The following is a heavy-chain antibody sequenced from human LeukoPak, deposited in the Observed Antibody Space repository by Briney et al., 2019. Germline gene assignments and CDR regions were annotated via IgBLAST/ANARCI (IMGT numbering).Heavy chain of an antibody. V-gene: IGHV3-23*01. CDR3: ATGMDNYDGSGYYSYFQY. D-gene: IGHD3-22*01. CDR2: ISGSGGST. CDR1: GFTFSSYA. J-gene: IGHJ1*01. Sequence: PGGSLRLSCAASGFTFSSYAMSWVRQAPGKGLEWVSAISGSGGSTYYADSVKGRFTISRDNSKNTLYLQMDTLRAEDTAVYYCATGMDNYDGSGYYSYFQYWGQGTLVTVSS.